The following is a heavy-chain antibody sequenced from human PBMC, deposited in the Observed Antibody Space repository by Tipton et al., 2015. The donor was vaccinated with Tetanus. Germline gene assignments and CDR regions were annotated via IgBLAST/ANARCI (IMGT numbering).Heavy chain of an antibody. V-gene: IGHV4-39*01. CDR2: IYYSGST. Sequence: TLSLTCAVYGGSFSGYYWGWIRQPPGKGLEWIGSIYYSGSTYYNPSLKSRVTISVDTSKNQFSLKLSSVTAADTAVYYCARLHSSSWYIGPAFDIWGQGTMVTVSS. CDR1: GGSFSGYY. CDR3: ARLHSSSWYIGPAFDI. J-gene: IGHJ3*02. D-gene: IGHD6-13*01.